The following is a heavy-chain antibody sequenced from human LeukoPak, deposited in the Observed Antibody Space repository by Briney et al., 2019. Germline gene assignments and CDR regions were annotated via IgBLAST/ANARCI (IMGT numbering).Heavy chain of an antibody. CDR3: AKAGYYYGSGRSD. CDR1: GFTFSTYG. CDR2: IRYDGSNK. D-gene: IGHD3-10*01. V-gene: IGHV3-30*02. J-gene: IGHJ4*02. Sequence: GGSLRLSCAASGFTFSTYGMHWVRQAPGKGLEWVAFIRYDGSNKYYADSVKGRFTISRDNSKNTLYLQMNSLRAEDTAVYYCAKAGYYYGSGRSDWGQGTLVTVSS.